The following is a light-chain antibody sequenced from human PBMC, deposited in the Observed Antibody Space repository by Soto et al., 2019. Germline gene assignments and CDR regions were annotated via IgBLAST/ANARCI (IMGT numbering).Light chain of an antibody. CDR1: QGISNF. J-gene: IGKJ1*01. V-gene: IGKV1-27*01. CDR3: QKYNSAPWT. Sequence: DIQMTQSPSSLSASVGDRVTITCRASQGISNFLAWHQQKPGKVPKLLIYAAFTLQSGVPSRFSGSGSGTYFTLTITSLQPEDVATYYCQKYNSAPWTFGQGTKVEIK. CDR2: AAF.